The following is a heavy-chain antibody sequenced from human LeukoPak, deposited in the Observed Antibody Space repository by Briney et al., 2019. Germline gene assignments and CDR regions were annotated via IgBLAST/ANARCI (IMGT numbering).Heavy chain of an antibody. CDR3: ASAGRITIFGVVTYFDY. D-gene: IGHD3-3*01. J-gene: IGHJ4*02. CDR2: IYSGGST. V-gene: IGHV3-53*01. Sequence: GGSLRLSCAASGFTVSSNYMSWVRQAPGKGLEWVSVIYSGGSTYYADSVKGRFTISRDNSKNTLYLQMNSLRAEDTAVYYCASAGRITIFGVVTYFDYWGQGTLVTVSS. CDR1: GFTVSSNY.